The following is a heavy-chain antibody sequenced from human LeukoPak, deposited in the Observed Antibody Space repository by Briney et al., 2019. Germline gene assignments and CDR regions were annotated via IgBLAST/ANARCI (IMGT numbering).Heavy chain of an antibody. Sequence: SETLSLTCAVYGGSFSGYYWSWIRQPPGQGLEWIGEINHSVSTNYNPSLKSRVTISVDTSKNQFSLKLSSVTAADTAVYYCARSGSGSLNWFDPWGQGTLVTVSS. CDR3: ARSGSGSLNWFDP. CDR1: GGSFSGYY. J-gene: IGHJ5*02. V-gene: IGHV4-34*01. D-gene: IGHD3-10*01. CDR2: INHSVST.